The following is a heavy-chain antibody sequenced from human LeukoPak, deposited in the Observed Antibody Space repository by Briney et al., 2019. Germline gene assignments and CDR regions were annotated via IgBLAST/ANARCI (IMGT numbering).Heavy chain of an antibody. CDR1: ALIFSKYW. CDR3: ARDASALY. Sequence: GGSLRLSCAASALIFSKYWMTWVRQAAGKWLEGVASIEPDGSEKYYLDSVKCRFTISRDNARDSLYLQMNSLRDDDSSVYFCARDASALYWGRGALVTVSS. J-gene: IGHJ4*02. V-gene: IGHV3-7*01. CDR2: IEPDGSEK. D-gene: IGHD6-19*01.